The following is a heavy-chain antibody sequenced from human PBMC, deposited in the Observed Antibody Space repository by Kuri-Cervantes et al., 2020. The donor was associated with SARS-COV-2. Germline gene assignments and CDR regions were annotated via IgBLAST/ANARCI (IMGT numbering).Heavy chain of an antibody. Sequence: LSLTCAASGFTFSGSAMHWVRQASGKGLEWVGRIRSKANSYATAYAASVKGRFTISRDDSKNTAYLQMNSLKTEDTALYYCAKGRTKYCGGDCTVFHYWGQGALVTVSS. V-gene: IGHV3-73*01. CDR3: AKGRTKYCGGDCTVFHY. CDR1: GFTFSGSA. D-gene: IGHD2-21*02. J-gene: IGHJ4*02. CDR2: IRSKANSYAT.